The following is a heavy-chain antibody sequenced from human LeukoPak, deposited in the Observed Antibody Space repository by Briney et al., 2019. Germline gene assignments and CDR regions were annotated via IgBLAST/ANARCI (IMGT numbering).Heavy chain of an antibody. J-gene: IGHJ4*02. CDR1: GYTFTGYY. Sequence: EASVKVSCKASGYTFTGYYMHWVRQAPGQGLEWMGWINPDSGGTNFAQKFQGRVTMTRDTSISTAYMELSRLRSDDTAVYYCGRDFRVSLDYWGQGTLVTVSS. CDR2: INPDSGGT. D-gene: IGHD5/OR15-5a*01. V-gene: IGHV1-2*02. CDR3: GRDFRVSLDY.